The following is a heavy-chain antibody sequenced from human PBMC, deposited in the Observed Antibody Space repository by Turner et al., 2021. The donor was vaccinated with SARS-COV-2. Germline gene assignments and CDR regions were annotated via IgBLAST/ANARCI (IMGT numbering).Heavy chain of an antibody. V-gene: IGHV4-39*01. D-gene: IGHD6-19*01. Sequence: QLQLQESGPGLVKPSETLSLTCTVSGGSISSSSYYWGWIRQPPGKGLEWIGSIYYSGSTYYNPSLKSRVTLSVDTSKNQFSLKLNSVTAADTAVYYCASPGGNSGWFFAYDIWGQGTMVTVSS. CDR2: IYYSGST. J-gene: IGHJ3*02. CDR1: GGSISSSSYY. CDR3: ASPGGNSGWFFAYDI.